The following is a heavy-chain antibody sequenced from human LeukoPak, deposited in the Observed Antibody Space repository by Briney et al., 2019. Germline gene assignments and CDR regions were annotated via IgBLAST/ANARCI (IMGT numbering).Heavy chain of an antibody. CDR3: AKVFEVRGARRPKDY. CDR2: ISYDGGNK. Sequence: GGSLRLSCAASGFTFSDYCMHWVRQAPGKGLEWVSLISYDGGNKFYADAVRDRSTISRDNSKNTLFQQKNSLRTDDTAMYYCAKVFEVRGARRPKDYWGQGTLVIVSS. CDR1: GFTFSDYC. V-gene: IGHV3-30*18. D-gene: IGHD3-10*01. J-gene: IGHJ4*02.